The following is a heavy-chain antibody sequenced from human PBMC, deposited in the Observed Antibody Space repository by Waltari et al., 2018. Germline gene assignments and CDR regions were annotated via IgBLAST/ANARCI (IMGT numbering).Heavy chain of an antibody. CDR2: IYYSGST. CDR1: GGSISSYY. D-gene: IGHD5-18*01. CDR3: ARGGYSYGLDAFDI. Sequence: QVQLQESGPGLVKPSETLSLTCPVSGGSISSYYWSWLRQPPGKGLEWIGYIYYSGSTNYNPSLKSRVTISVDTSKNQFSLKLSSVTAADTAVYYCARGGYSYGLDAFDIWGQGTMVTVSS. V-gene: IGHV4-59*01. J-gene: IGHJ3*02.